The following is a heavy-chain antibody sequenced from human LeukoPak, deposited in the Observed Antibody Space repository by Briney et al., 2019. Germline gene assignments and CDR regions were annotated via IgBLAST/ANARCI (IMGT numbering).Heavy chain of an antibody. CDR2: IYYSGST. CDR1: GGSISSYY. CDR3: ARGITGTTAWFDP. Sequence: SETLSLTCTVSGGSISSYYWSWIRQPPGKGLEWIGYIYYSGSTNYNPSLKSRVTISVDTSKNQFSLKLSSVTAADTAVYYCARGITGTTAWFDPWGQGTLVTVSS. J-gene: IGHJ5*02. D-gene: IGHD1-20*01. V-gene: IGHV4-59*01.